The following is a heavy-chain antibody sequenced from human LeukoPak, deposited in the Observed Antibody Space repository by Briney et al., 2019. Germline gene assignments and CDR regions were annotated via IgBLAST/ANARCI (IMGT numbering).Heavy chain of an antibody. Sequence: PGGSLRLSCAASGFTFSSYGMHWVRQAPGKGLEWVAFIRYDGCNKYYADSVKGRFTISRDNSKNTLYLQMNSLRAEDTAVYYCVRSIEAAGTNYFDHWGQGTLVTVSS. CDR1: GFTFSSYG. CDR2: IRYDGCNK. J-gene: IGHJ4*02. CDR3: VRSIEAAGTNYFDH. V-gene: IGHV3-30*02. D-gene: IGHD6-13*01.